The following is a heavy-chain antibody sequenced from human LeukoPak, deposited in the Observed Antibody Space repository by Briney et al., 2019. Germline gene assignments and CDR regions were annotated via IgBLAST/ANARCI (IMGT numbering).Heavy chain of an antibody. CDR2: ISDIGTTQ. V-gene: IGHV3-48*03. Sequence: GGSLTLSCAPSGFTFSSFELKWVRQAPGEGVEWVSYISDIGTTQHYADSVKGRFTISRDNAKNSLYLQMNSLTAEDTAVYYCARDRSKVTAYDDALDIWGQGTMVIVSS. CDR1: GFTFSSFE. J-gene: IGHJ3*02. CDR3: ARDRSKVTAYDDALDI. D-gene: IGHD2-21*02.